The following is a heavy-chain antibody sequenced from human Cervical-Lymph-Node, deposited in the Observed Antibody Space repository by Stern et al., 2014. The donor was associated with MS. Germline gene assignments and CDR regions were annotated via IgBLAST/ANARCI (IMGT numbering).Heavy chain of an antibody. CDR3: ASERYAYYDDQRPPGGFDP. CDR1: GITFSHSA. D-gene: IGHD3-3*01. Sequence: QMQLVQSGPEVKKPGTSVKVSCKASGITFSHSAIQWLRPARGQSPEWVGWVVVFTGAVNYAPRFQERVTITRDMSTSTVYMELRSLKSEDTAIYYCASERYAYYDDQRPPGGFDPWGQGTLVTVSS. J-gene: IGHJ5*02. CDR2: VVVFTGAV. V-gene: IGHV1-58*02.